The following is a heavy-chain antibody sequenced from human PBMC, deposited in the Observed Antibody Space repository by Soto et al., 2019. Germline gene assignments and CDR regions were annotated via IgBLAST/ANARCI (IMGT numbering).Heavy chain of an antibody. V-gene: IGHV1-8*01. J-gene: IGHJ6*02. CDR2: MNPNSGNT. CDR1: GYTFTSYD. Sequence: ASVKVSCKASGYTFTSYDINWVRQATGQGLEWMGWMNPNSGNTGYAQKFQGRVTMTRNTSISTAYMELSSLRSEDTAVYYCASVGYANYYYYGMDVWGQGATVTVSS. D-gene: IGHD5-12*01. CDR3: ASVGYANYYYYGMDV.